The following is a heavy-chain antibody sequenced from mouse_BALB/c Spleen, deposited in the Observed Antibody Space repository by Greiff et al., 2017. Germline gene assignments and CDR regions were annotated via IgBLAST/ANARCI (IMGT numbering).Heavy chain of an antibody. CDR1: GFAFSSYD. Sequence: EVQLVESGGGLVKPGGSLKLSCAASGFAFSSYDMSWVRQTPEKRLEWVAYISSGGGSTYYPDTVKGRFTISRDNAKNTLYLQMSSLKSEDTAMYYCARRYYGNPYYYAMDYWGQGTSVTVSS. CDR2: ISSGGGST. V-gene: IGHV5-12-1*01. D-gene: IGHD2-1*01. J-gene: IGHJ4*01. CDR3: ARRYYGNPYYYAMDY.